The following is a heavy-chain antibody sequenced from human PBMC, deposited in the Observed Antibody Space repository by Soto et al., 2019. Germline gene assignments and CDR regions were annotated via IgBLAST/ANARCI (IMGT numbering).Heavy chain of an antibody. J-gene: IGHJ4*02. Sequence: QVQLVQSGAEVKKPGSSVKVSCKASGGTFSSYAISWVRQAPGQGLEWMGGIIPIFGTANYAQKFQGRVTITADKSTSTAYMELSSLRSEDTAVYYCXXXXSCTNGVCGWYFDYWGQGTLVTVSS. V-gene: IGHV1-69*06. CDR3: XXXXSCTNGVCGWYFDY. D-gene: IGHD2-8*01. CDR2: IIPIFGTA. CDR1: GGTFSSYA.